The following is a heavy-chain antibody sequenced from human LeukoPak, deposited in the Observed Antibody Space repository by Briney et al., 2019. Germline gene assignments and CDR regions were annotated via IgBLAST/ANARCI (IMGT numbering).Heavy chain of an antibody. Sequence: GASVKVSCKASGYTFINYYMHWVRQAPGQGLEWMGIINPSGGSTSYAQKFQGRVTMTRDTSTSTVYMELSSLRSEDTAVYYCARDHTNSGSDYYYGMDVWGQGTTVTVSS. CDR3: ARDHTNSGSDYYYGMDV. CDR1: GYTFINYY. D-gene: IGHD2-8*01. CDR2: INPSGGST. J-gene: IGHJ6*02. V-gene: IGHV1-46*01.